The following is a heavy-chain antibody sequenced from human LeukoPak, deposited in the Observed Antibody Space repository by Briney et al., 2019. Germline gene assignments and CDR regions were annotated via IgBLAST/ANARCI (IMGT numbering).Heavy chain of an antibody. D-gene: IGHD3-9*01. CDR1: GFTFSSYA. CDR3: ARDGEGLRYFDWLHYGMDV. V-gene: IGHV3-30*04. J-gene: IGHJ6*02. CDR2: ISYDGSNK. Sequence: GGSLRLSCAASGFTFSSYAMHWVRQAPGKGLEWVAVISYDGSNKYYADSVKGRFTISRDNSKNTLYLQMNSLRAEDTAVYYRARDGEGLRYFDWLHYGMDVWGQGTTVTVSS.